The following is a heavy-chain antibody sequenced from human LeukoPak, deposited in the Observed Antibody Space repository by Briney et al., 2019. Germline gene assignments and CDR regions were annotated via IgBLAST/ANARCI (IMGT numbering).Heavy chain of an antibody. Sequence: ASVKVSCKASGYTFTSYAMNWVRQAPGQGLEWMGWINTNTGNPTYAQGSTGRFVFSLDTSVSTAYLQISSLKAEDTAVYYCARDILDYYDSSGYYAPDYWGQGTLVTVSS. CDR2: INTNTGNP. J-gene: IGHJ4*02. CDR3: ARDILDYYDSSGYYAPDY. CDR1: GYTFTSYA. V-gene: IGHV7-4-1*02. D-gene: IGHD3-22*01.